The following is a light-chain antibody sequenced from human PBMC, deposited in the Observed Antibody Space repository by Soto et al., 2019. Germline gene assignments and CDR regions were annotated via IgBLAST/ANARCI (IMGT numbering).Light chain of an antibody. J-gene: IGLJ2*01. V-gene: IGLV2-14*01. Sequence: QSALTQPASVSGSPGQSITISCTGTSSDVGGYNYVSSYQQHPGKAPKLMIYDVSNRPSGVSNRFSVSKSGNTASLNISGLQAEDEADYYCSSYTRSRNLGVFGGGT. CDR2: DVS. CDR3: SSYTRSRNLGV. CDR1: SSDVGGYNY.